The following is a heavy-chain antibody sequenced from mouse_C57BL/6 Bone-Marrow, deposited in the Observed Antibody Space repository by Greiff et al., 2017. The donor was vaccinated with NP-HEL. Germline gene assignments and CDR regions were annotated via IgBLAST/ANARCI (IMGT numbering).Heavy chain of an antibody. CDR2: ISYDGSN. D-gene: IGHD1-1*01. J-gene: IGHJ2*01. CDR3: ARVHYGSSPYYFDY. V-gene: IGHV3-6*01. CDR1: GYSITSGYY. Sequence: EVHLVESGPGLVKPSQSLSLTCSVTGYSITSGYYWNWIRQFPGNKLEWMGYISYDGSNNYNPSLKNRISITRYTSKNQFFLKLNSVTTEDTATYYCARVHYGSSPYYFDYWGQGTTLTVSS.